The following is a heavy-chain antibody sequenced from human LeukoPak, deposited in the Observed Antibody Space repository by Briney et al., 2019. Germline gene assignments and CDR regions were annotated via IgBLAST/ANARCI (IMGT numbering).Heavy chain of an antibody. V-gene: IGHV3-23*01. CDR2: ISGSGGST. CDR1: GFTFSSYA. Sequence: GGSLRLSCAASGFTFSSYAMSWVRQAPGKGLEWVSAISGSGGSTYYADSVKGRFTISRDNSKNTLYLQMNNLRAEDTAVYYCAKENDYGGNPLPGYFDYWGQGTLVTVSS. J-gene: IGHJ4*02. CDR3: AKENDYGGNPLPGYFDY. D-gene: IGHD4-23*01.